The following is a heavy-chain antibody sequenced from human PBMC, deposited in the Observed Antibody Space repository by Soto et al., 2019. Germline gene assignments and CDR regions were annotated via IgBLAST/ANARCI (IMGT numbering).Heavy chain of an antibody. J-gene: IGHJ6*03. CDR2: INHSGST. Sequence: SETLSLTCAVYGGSFSGYYWSWIRQPPGKGLEWIGEINHSGSTNYNPSLKSRVTISVDTSKNQFSLKLSSVTAADTAVYYCARERRTGGYSYGYNYYYYYMDVWGKGTTVTVSS. CDR1: GGSFSGYY. D-gene: IGHD5-18*01. V-gene: IGHV4-34*01. CDR3: ARERRTGGYSYGYNYYYYYMDV.